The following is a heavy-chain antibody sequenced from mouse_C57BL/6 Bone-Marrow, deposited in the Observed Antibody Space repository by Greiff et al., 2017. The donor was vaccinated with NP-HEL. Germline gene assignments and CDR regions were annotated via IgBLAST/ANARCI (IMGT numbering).Heavy chain of an antibody. D-gene: IGHD1-1*01. CDR2: IYPGNSAT. Sequence: EVQLQQSGTVLARPGASVKMSCKTSGYTFTSYWMHWVKQRPGQGLEWIGAIYPGNSATSYTQTVKGKAKLTAVTSASTAFMELSSLTNEDSAVYYGTHYYGSSSYSFDYWGQGTTLTVSS. J-gene: IGHJ2*01. CDR1: GYTFTSYW. V-gene: IGHV1-5*01. CDR3: THYYGSSSYSFDY.